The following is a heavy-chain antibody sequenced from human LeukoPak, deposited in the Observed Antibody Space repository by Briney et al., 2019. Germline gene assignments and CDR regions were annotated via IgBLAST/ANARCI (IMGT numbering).Heavy chain of an antibody. V-gene: IGHV3-23*01. CDR2: INANSGTT. Sequence: GGSLRLSCTASGFAFSVYAMSWLRQPPGKGLEWVSTINANSGTTSYADSVRGRFTISRDNSKNTLYLQLNTLRADDTATYYCAKPISGGLAVTADWFHPWGQGTLVVVSS. D-gene: IGHD6-19*01. CDR1: GFAFSVYA. J-gene: IGHJ5*02. CDR3: AKPISGGLAVTADWFHP.